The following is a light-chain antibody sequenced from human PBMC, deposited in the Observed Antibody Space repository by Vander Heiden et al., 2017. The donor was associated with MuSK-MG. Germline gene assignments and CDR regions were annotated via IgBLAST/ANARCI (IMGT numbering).Light chain of an antibody. V-gene: IGLV2-23*01. J-gene: IGLJ3*02. Sequence: QSALTYPAPVSGSLGQSITPFSTGTSSYVGAYILVSWYQQHPGPAPELILYAGNRRPSGVSTRFSGSKSDTTASLTISGLQAEDEAHYPCCSYACSAIWVFGGGAKVTVL. CDR3: CSYACSAIWV. CDR1: SSYVGAYIL. CDR2: AGN.